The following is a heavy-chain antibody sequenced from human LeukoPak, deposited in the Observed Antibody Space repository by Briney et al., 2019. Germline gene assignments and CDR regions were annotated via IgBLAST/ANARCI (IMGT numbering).Heavy chain of an antibody. CDR1: GGSISSSSYF. CDR2: IYYSGGT. V-gene: IGHV4-39*01. Sequence: SETLSLTCTVSGGSISSSSYFWGWIRQPPGKGLEWIGSIYYSGGTYYNPSLKSRVTISVDTSKNQFSLKLSSVTAADTAVYYCARRGRGAYCSGGSCYPSSYWYFDLWGRGTVVTVSS. D-gene: IGHD2-15*01. J-gene: IGHJ2*01. CDR3: ARRGRGAYCSGGSCYPSSYWYFDL.